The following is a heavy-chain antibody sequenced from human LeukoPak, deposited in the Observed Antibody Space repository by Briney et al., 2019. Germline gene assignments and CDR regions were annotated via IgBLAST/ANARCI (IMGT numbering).Heavy chain of an antibody. CDR1: GGSIRGYF. Sequence: PSETLSLTCTVSGGSIRGYFWTWIRQPPGKGLEWIGYIYYSESTNYNPSLKSRVTIAVDTSKNQFSLGLNSVTAADTAVYYCAMAYSGSWYYFDYWGQGTLVTVSS. CDR2: IYYSEST. D-gene: IGHD6-13*01. CDR3: AMAYSGSWYYFDY. J-gene: IGHJ4*02. V-gene: IGHV4-59*01.